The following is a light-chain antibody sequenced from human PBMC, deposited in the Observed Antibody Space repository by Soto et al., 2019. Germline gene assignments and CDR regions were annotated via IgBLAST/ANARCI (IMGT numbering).Light chain of an antibody. CDR2: KDS. CDR1: ALPKQY. CDR3: QSADSSGTHWV. J-gene: IGLJ3*02. V-gene: IGLV3-25*03. Sequence: SSELTQPPSVSVSPGQTARITCSGDALPKQYAYWYQQKPGQAPVLVIYKDSERPSGIPERFSGSSSGTTVTLTISGVQAEDEADYYCQSADSSGTHWVFGGGTKLNVL.